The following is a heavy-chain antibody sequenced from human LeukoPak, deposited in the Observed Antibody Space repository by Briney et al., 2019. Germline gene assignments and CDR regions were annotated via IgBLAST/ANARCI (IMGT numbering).Heavy chain of an antibody. Sequence: GGSLRLSCAASGFTVSSNYMSWVRQAPGKGLEWVSVIYSGGSTYYADSVKGRFTISRDNSKSTLYLQMNSLRAEDTAVYYCARERIVVVAHYFDYWGQGTLVTVSS. CDR3: ARERIVVVAHYFDY. CDR2: IYSGGST. J-gene: IGHJ4*02. CDR1: GFTVSSNY. V-gene: IGHV3-66*01. D-gene: IGHD3-22*01.